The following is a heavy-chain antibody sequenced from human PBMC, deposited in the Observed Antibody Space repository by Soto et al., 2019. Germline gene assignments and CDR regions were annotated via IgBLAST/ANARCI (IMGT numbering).Heavy chain of an antibody. CDR3: ARDDSGRPATY. CDR2: FYNSGTT. V-gene: IGHV4-59*01. CDR1: DDSISNYY. D-gene: IGHD3-10*01. Sequence: SETLSLTCTVSDDSISNYYWIWIRQPPGRGLEWIGFFYNSGTTNYNPSLKSRVTMSGDTSKNQFFLNLMSVTAADTAVYYCARDDSGRPATYWGQGILVTVSS. J-gene: IGHJ4*02.